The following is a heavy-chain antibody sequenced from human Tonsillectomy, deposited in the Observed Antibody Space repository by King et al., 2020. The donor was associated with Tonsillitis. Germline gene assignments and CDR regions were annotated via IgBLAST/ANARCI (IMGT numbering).Heavy chain of an antibody. Sequence: VQLVESGGGVVQPGRSLRLSCAASGLSFSNYGMHWVRQAPGKGLEWVALIAYDGSYENYADSVKCRFTISRDNSKNTLYLQMNSLRVEDTAVYYCAKDGIGLSDLYFDLWGRGTLVTVSS. CDR2: IAYDGSYE. D-gene: IGHD3-16*01. CDR3: AKDGIGLSDLYFDL. J-gene: IGHJ2*01. CDR1: GLSFSNYG. V-gene: IGHV3-30*18.